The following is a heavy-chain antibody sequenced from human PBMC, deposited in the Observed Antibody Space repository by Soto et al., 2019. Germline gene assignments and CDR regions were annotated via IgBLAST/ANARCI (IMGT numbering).Heavy chain of an antibody. CDR1: GGSFSGYY. CDR3: ARGLKAAAGTSYYFDY. V-gene: IGHV4-34*01. Sequence: NPSETLSLTCAVYGGSFSGYYWSWIRQPPGKGLEWIGEINHSGSTNYNPSLKSRVTISVDTSKNQFSLKLSSVTAADTAVYYCARGLKAAAGTSYYFDYWGQGTLVTVSS. D-gene: IGHD6-13*01. CDR2: INHSGST. J-gene: IGHJ4*02.